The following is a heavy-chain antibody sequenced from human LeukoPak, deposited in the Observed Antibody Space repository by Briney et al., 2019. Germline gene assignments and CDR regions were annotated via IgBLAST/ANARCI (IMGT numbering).Heavy chain of an antibody. Sequence: GGSLRLSCAASGFTFDDYAMHWVRQAPGKGLERVSGISWNSGSIGYADSVKGRFTISRDNAKNSLYLQMNSLRAEDTALYYCAKSKGYSSSWYGDAFDIWGQGTMVTVSS. CDR3: AKSKGYSSSWYGDAFDI. V-gene: IGHV3-9*01. D-gene: IGHD6-13*01. CDR2: ISWNSGSI. J-gene: IGHJ3*02. CDR1: GFTFDDYA.